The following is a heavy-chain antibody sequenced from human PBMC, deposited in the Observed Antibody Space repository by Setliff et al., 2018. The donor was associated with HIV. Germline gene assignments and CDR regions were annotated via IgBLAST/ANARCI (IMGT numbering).Heavy chain of an antibody. CDR2: VNTYSGNT. D-gene: IGHD2-15*01. CDR1: GYTFINYG. Sequence: ASVKVSCKASGYTFINYGISWVRQAPGQGLEWMGWVNTYSGNTNYAQKLQGRLTMTTEKSTSTVYMELRNLRSDDTAVYYCGREDCSGGSCYAYPDYWGQGTLVTVSS. CDR3: GREDCSGGSCYAYPDY. V-gene: IGHV1-18*01. J-gene: IGHJ4*02.